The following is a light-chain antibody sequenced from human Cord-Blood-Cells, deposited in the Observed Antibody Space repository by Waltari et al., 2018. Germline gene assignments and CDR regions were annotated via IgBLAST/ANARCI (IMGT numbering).Light chain of an antibody. CDR2: WAS. CDR3: QQYYSTPRT. CDR1: PSVLYSSNNKNI. V-gene: IGKV4-1*01. J-gene: IGKJ1*01. Sequence: DIVMTQSPDSLAVSLGERATINCKSSPSVLYSSNNKNIFAWYQQKPGQPPKLLIYWASTREAGVPDRFSGSGSGTDFTLTISSLQAEDVAVYYCQQYYSTPRTFGQGTKVEIK.